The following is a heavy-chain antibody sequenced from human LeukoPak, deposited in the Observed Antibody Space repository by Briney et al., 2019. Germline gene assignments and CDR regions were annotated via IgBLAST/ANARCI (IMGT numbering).Heavy chain of an antibody. CDR3: ARVISGAAWY. Sequence: ASVKVSCKASGHTFTGYYMHWVRQAPGQGLEWMGWVNPNSGGTNYAQKFQGRVTMTRDTSISTAYMELSRLRSDDTAVYYCARVISGAAWYWGQGTLVTVSS. J-gene: IGHJ4*02. D-gene: IGHD6-19*01. V-gene: IGHV1-2*02. CDR2: VNPNSGGT. CDR1: GHTFTGYY.